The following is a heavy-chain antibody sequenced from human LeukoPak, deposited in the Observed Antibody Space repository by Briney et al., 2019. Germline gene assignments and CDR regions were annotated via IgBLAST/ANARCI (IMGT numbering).Heavy chain of an antibody. CDR2: IYYSGST. J-gene: IGHJ4*02. Sequence: PSETLSLTCTVSGGSISSGDYYWSWIRQPPGKGLEWIGYIYYSGSTYYNPSLKSRVTTSVDTSKNQFSLKLSSVTAADTAVYYCARGGSSWYLVEYWGQGTLVTVSS. CDR3: ARGGSSWYLVEY. CDR1: GGSISSGDYY. V-gene: IGHV4-30-4*08. D-gene: IGHD6-13*01.